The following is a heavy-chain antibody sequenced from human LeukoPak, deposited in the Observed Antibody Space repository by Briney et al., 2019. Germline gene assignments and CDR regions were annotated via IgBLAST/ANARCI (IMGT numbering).Heavy chain of an antibody. V-gene: IGHV3-21*01. CDR2: ISSSSSSR. CDR1: GFTFSNYW. Sequence: PGGSLRLSCAASGFTFSNYWMNWVRQAPGKGLEWVSSISSSSSSRYYVDSVKGRFTISRDNAKNSLYLQMNSLRAEDTALYYCATPPYRSDSGYWGQGTLVTVS. CDR3: ATPPYRSDSGY. J-gene: IGHJ4*02. D-gene: IGHD6-19*01.